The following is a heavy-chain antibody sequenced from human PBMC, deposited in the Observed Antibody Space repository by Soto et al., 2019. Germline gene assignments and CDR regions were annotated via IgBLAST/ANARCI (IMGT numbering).Heavy chain of an antibody. CDR1: GGSISSGDYY. V-gene: IGHV4-30-4*01. CDR2: IYYSGST. D-gene: IGHD4-17*01. Sequence: SSETLSLTCTVSGGSISSGDYYRSWIRQPPGKGLEWIGYIYYSGSTYYNPSLKSRVTISVDTSKNQFSLKLSSVTAADTAVYYCARDSPGHTVTTPNAAFDIWGQGTMVTVSS. J-gene: IGHJ3*02. CDR3: ARDSPGHTVTTPNAAFDI.